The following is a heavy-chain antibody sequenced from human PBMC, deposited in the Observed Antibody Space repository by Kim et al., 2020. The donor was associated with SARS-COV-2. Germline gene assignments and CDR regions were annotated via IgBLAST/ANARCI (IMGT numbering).Heavy chain of an antibody. CDR2: INHSGST. CDR3: ARGKAAAGRYFDY. CDR1: GGSFSGYY. Sequence: SETLSLTCAVYGGSFSGYYWSWIRQPPGKGLEWIGEINHSGSTNYNPSLKSRVTISVDTSKNQFSLKLSSVTAADTAVYYCARGKAAAGRYFDYWGQGTL. D-gene: IGHD6-13*01. V-gene: IGHV4-34*01. J-gene: IGHJ4*02.